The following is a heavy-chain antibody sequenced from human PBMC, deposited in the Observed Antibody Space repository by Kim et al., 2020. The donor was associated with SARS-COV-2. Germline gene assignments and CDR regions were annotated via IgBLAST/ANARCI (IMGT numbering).Heavy chain of an antibody. CDR3: ARGSWGTYYYGSGSPSPYDFDDGMDV. Sequence: SETLSLTCTVSGGSISSYYWSWIRQPPGKGLEWIGYIYYSGSTNYNPSLKSRVTISVDTSKNQFSLKLSSVTAADTAVYYCARGSWGTYYYGSGSPSPYDFDDGMDVGGEATAVTVS. CDR1: GGSISSYY. D-gene: IGHD3-10*01. V-gene: IGHV4-59*01. CDR2: IYYSGST. J-gene: IGHJ6*01.